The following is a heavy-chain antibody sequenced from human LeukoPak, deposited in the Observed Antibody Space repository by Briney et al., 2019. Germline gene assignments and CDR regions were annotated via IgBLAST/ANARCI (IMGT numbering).Heavy chain of an antibody. J-gene: IGHJ4*02. D-gene: IGHD1-26*01. CDR3: ASEGATSSSFDY. Sequence: ASVKVSCKASGYTFSDYYMHWVRQAPGQGLEWTGWINPNSGATNYAQTLQGRVTMTRDTSISTAYMELSSLRSDDTAVYYCASEGATSSSFDYWGQGTLVTVSS. V-gene: IGHV1-2*02. CDR1: GYTFSDYY. CDR2: INPNSGAT.